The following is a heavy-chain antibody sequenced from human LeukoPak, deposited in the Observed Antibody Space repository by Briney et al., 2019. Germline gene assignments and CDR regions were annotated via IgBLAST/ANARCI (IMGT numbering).Heavy chain of an antibody. D-gene: IGHD3-10*01. CDR3: ARSDVLLWFGENFDY. Sequence: GGSLRLSCAASGFTFSSYSMNWVRQAPGKGLEWVSSISSSSSYIYYADSVKGRFTISRDNAKNSLYLQMNSLRAEDTAVYYCARSDVLLWFGENFDYWGQGTLVTVSS. CDR2: ISSSSSYI. J-gene: IGHJ4*02. V-gene: IGHV3-21*01. CDR1: GFTFSSYS.